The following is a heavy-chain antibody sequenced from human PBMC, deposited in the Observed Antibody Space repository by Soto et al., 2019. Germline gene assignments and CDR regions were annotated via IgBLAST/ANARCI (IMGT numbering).Heavy chain of an antibody. D-gene: IGHD4-17*01. CDR1: GISLNTHS. CDR2: ISASGGDT. CDR3: ARPRGYGIFDAYDI. J-gene: IGHJ3*02. Sequence: WGSLRLSCAASGISLNTHSMSWVRQAPGKGLEWVSAISASGGDTYHADSVKGRFTISRDNSIDTLYLQMSSLRTEDTALYYCARPRGYGIFDAYDIWGQGAMVTVSS. V-gene: IGHV3-23*01.